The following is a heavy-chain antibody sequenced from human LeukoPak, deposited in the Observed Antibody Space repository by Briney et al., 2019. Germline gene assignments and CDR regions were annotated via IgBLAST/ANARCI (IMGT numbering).Heavy chain of an antibody. V-gene: IGHV3-21*04. J-gene: IGHJ5*02. Sequence: GGSLRLSCAASGFTFSSYSMNWVRQAPGKGLEWVSSISSSSSYIYYADSVKGRFTISRDNAKNSLYLQMNSLRAEDTAVYYCARDLAAAGRGDWFDPWGQGTLVTVSS. CDR1: GFTFSSYS. CDR2: ISSSSSYI. CDR3: ARDLAAAGRGDWFDP. D-gene: IGHD6-13*01.